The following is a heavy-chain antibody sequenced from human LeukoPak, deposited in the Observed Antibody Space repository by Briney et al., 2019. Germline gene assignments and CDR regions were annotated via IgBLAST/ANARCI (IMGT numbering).Heavy chain of an antibody. Sequence: GGSLRLSCAASGFTFSSYAMSWVRQAPGKGLEWVSAISGSGGSTYYADSVRGRFTISRDNSKNTLYLQMNSLTAEDTAVYYCAKNGPIAPALYYYYGMDVWGQGTTVTVSS. CDR2: ISGSGGST. CDR3: AKNGPIAPALYYYYGMDV. V-gene: IGHV3-23*01. CDR1: GFTFSSYA. J-gene: IGHJ6*02. D-gene: IGHD6-13*01.